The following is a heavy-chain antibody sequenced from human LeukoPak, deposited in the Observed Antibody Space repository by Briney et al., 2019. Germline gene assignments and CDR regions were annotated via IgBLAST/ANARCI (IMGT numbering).Heavy chain of an antibody. CDR3: AIGHVAYGGYDY. V-gene: IGHV3-23*01. J-gene: IGHJ4*02. Sequence: GGSLRLSCAASEFDFSSHAMTWVRQAPGKGLEWVSAISISGSKTYYADSVKGRFTISRDNSKNTLYLQMNSLRAEDTAVYYCAIGHVAYGGYDYWGQGTLVTVSS. CDR1: EFDFSSHA. D-gene: IGHD3-16*01. CDR2: ISISGSKT.